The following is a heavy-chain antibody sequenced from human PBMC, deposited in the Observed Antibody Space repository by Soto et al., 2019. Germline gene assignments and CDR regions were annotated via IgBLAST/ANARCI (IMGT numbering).Heavy chain of an antibody. V-gene: IGHV3-30*18. CDR1: GFTFSSYG. D-gene: IGHD4-17*01. Sequence: GGSLRLSCAASGFTFSSYGMHWVRQAPGKGLEWVAVISYDGSNKYYADSVKGRFTISGDNSKNTLYLQMNSLRAEDTAVYYCAKDGAPTVNYFDYWGQGTLVTVSS. J-gene: IGHJ4*02. CDR3: AKDGAPTVNYFDY. CDR2: ISYDGSNK.